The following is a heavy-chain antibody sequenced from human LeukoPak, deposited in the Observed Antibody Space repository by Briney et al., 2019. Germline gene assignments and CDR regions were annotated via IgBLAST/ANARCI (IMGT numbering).Heavy chain of an antibody. CDR1: GFTFCGYG. CDR2: IAYDGSRA. D-gene: IGHD1-14*01. J-gene: IGHJ4*02. V-gene: IGHV3-33*01. CDR3: TRYNNDHFDY. Sequence: GRSLRLSCAGSGFTFCGYGMHWFRQTPGKGLEWVAVIAYDGSRAFYADSVKGRFTISRDNSKNTMSVQMDDLRAEDTAVYYCTRYNNDHFDYWGQGTLVTVSS.